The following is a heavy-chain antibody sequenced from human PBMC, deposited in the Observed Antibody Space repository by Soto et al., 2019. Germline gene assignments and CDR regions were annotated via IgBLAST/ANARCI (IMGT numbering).Heavy chain of an antibody. D-gene: IGHD2-2*01. V-gene: IGHV1-18*04. CDR2: INPYNANT. CDR3: ARDWTSHSCVSTSCRRGGWFDL. Sequence: QVQLVQSGPEVKEPGASVKVSCKASGYTLTDHGISWVRQAPGQGLEWLGWINPYNANTRYGAKVQGRVTMTTATSTTVYMELTGLTSDGTAVYYCARDWTSHSCVSTSCRRGGWFDLWGQGTLLTVSS. J-gene: IGHJ5*02. CDR1: GYTLTDHG.